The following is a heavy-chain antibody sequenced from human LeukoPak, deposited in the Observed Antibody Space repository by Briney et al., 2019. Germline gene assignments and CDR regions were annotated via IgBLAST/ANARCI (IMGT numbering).Heavy chain of an antibody. CDR1: GGSISSGGYY. V-gene: IGHV4-31*03. CDR2: IFYSGNT. J-gene: IGHJ4*02. Sequence: SETLSPTCTVSGGSISSGGYYWSWIRQHPGKGLEWIGYIFYSGNTYYNPSLQSRVTISVDTSKNQFSLRLSSVTAADTAVYYCASRVVVVAAPFDYWGQGTLVTVSS. CDR3: ASRVVVVAAPFDY. D-gene: IGHD2-15*01.